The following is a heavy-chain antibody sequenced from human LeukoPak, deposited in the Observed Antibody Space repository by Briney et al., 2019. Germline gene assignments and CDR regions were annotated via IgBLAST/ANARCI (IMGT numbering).Heavy chain of an antibody. CDR3: ARRNSYYYCMDV. CDR1: GYTFTTYG. J-gene: IGHJ6*04. Sequence: ASVKVSCTASGYTFTTYGLTWVRQAPGQGLELMGWISPYNGNTNYAQKFQGRVTMTTDTSTSTAYMELRSLRSDDTAVYYCARRNSYYYCMDVWGTGTTVTVSS. V-gene: IGHV1-18*01. D-gene: IGHD2/OR15-2a*01. CDR2: ISPYNGNT.